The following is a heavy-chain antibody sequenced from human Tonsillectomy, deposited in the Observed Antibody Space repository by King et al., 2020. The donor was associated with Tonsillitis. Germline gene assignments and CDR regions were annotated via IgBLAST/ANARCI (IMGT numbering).Heavy chain of an antibody. CDR3: ARYVSGNFDY. Sequence: QLQESGPGVVKPSETLSLTCTVSGGSISSSDHYCAWIRQPPGKGLEWIGYMYSSGTIFYNPSLKSRITISGGTSGNRFSLKLSSVTAADTAVYFCARYVSGNFDYWGQGALVTVSS. CDR2: MYSSGTI. CDR1: GGSISSSDHY. D-gene: IGHD1-26*01. J-gene: IGHJ4*02. V-gene: IGHV4-39*01.